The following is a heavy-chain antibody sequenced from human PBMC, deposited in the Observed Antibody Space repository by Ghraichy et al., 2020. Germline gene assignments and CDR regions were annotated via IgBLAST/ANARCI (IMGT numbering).Heavy chain of an antibody. J-gene: IGHJ4*01. Sequence: GGSLRLSCAASGFTFSSYGMPWVRQAPGKGLEWVAVIWYDGSNKYYADSVKGRFTISRDNSKNTLYLQMNSLRAEDTAVYYCARGRYYGSGSYYSSPDYWGHGTLVTVSS. CDR1: GFTFSSYG. V-gene: IGHV3-33*01. D-gene: IGHD3-10*01. CDR3: ARGRYYGSGSYYSSPDY. CDR2: IWYDGSNK.